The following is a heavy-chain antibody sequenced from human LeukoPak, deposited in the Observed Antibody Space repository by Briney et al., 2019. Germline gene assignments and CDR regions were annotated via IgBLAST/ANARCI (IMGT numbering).Heavy chain of an antibody. J-gene: IGHJ2*01. CDR2: ISGSGGST. V-gene: IGHV3-23*01. D-gene: IGHD3-16*01. CDR1: GFTFSSYA. Sequence: GGSLRLSCAASGFTFSSYAMSWVRQAPGKGLQWVSAISGSGGSTYYADSVKGRFTISRDNSKNTLYLQMNSLRAEDTAVYYCARDGGTDTHDRYFDLWGRGTQVTVSS. CDR3: ARDGGTDTHDRYFDL.